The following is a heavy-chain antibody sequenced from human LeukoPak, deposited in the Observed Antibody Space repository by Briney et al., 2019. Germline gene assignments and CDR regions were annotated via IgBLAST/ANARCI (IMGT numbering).Heavy chain of an antibody. CDR1: GFTFSSYD. Sequence: PGGSLRLSCAASGFTFSSYDMHWVRQATGKGLEWVSAIGTAGDTHYPGSVKGRFTISRENAKNSLCLQMNSLRAEDTAVYYCASSRSSGRNYWGQGTLVTVSS. CDR3: ASSRSSGRNY. D-gene: IGHD6-19*01. J-gene: IGHJ4*02. V-gene: IGHV3-13*01. CDR2: IGTAGDT.